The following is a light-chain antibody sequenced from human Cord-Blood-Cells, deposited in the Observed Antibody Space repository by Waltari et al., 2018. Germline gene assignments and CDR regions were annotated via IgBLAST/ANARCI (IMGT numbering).Light chain of an antibody. CDR2: DAS. V-gene: IGKV3-11*01. J-gene: IGKJ5*01. Sequence: DIVLTPSPATLSLSPGERATLSCRASQSVSSYLAWYQQKPGQAPRLLIYDASNRATGIPARFSGSGSGTDFTLTISSLEPEDFAVYYCQHRSNWPPSTFGQGTRLEIK. CDR1: QSVSSY. CDR3: QHRSNWPPST.